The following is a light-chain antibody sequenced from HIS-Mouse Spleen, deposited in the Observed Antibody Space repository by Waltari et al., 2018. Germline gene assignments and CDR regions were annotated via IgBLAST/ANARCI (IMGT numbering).Light chain of an antibody. J-gene: IGLJ2*01. CDR2: KDS. CDR1: ALPKQY. Sequence: SYELTQPPSVSVSPGQTARITCAGDALPKQYAYWYQQKQGQAPVLVIYKDSERPSGIPERFSGSSSGTTVTLTISGVQAEDEADYYCQSADSSGTCVVFGGGTKLTVL. CDR3: QSADSSGTCVV. V-gene: IGLV3-25*03.